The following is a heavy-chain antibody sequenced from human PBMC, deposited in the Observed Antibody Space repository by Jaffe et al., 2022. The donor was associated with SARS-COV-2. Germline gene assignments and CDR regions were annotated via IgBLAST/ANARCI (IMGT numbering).Heavy chain of an antibody. CDR3: ARDKPGAAFDI. CDR2: IYSGGST. V-gene: IGHV3-66*02. CDR1: GFTVSSNY. Sequence: EVQLVESGGGLVQPGGSLRLSCAASGFTVSSNYMSWVRQAPGKGLEWVSVIYSGGSTYYADSVKGRFTISRDNSKNTLYLQMNSLRAEDTAVYYCARDKPGAAFDIWGQGTMVTVSS. J-gene: IGHJ3*02.